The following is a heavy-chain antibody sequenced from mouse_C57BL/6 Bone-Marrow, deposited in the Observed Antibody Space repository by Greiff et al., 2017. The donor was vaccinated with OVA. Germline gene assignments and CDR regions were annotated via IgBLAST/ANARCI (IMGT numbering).Heavy chain of an antibody. Sequence: QVQLQQPGAELVMPGASVKLSCKASGYTFTSYWMHWVKQRPGQGLEWIGEIDPSDSYTNYNQKFKGKSTLTVDKSSSTSYMQLSSLTSEDSAVYYCARYGYWGQGTTLTVSS. CDR3: ARYGY. CDR2: IDPSDSYT. CDR1: GYTFTSYW. V-gene: IGHV1-69*01. D-gene: IGHD1-1*02. J-gene: IGHJ2*01.